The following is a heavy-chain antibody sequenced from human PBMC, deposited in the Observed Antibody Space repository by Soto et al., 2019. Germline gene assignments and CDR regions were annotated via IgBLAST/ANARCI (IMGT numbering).Heavy chain of an antibody. CDR1: GFTFPGFG. CDR2: ITASNGNT. J-gene: IGHJ2*01. Sequence: QLQLVQSGTEVKTPGASVKVSCKASGFTFPGFGITWVQQAPGQGLEWMGWITASNGNTYYAQNLQGRVTMTTDTSTRTAYMGLRSLRSDDAAVYYCARVYSFGSYWYFDLWGRGILVTVSS. D-gene: IGHD5-18*01. CDR3: ARVYSFGSYWYFDL. V-gene: IGHV1-18*04.